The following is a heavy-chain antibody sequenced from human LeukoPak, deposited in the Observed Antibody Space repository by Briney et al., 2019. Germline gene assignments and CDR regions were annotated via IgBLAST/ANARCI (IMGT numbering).Heavy chain of an antibody. CDR3: AKSSYYYGRSGSYYFDY. Sequence: GGSQRLSCAASGLTFNMYAMIWVRQAPGKGLEWVSGISSSGGGTYYADSVKGRFTISRDNSKKTLFLQLNSLRAEDTAVYYCAKSSYYYGRSGSYYFDYWGQGTLVTVSS. CDR1: GLTFNMYA. V-gene: IGHV3-23*01. J-gene: IGHJ4*02. CDR2: ISSSGGGT. D-gene: IGHD3-22*01.